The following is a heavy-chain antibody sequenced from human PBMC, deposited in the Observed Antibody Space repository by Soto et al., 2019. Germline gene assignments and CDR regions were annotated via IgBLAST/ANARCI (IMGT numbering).Heavy chain of an antibody. V-gene: IGHV1-18*01. Sequence: QVKLVQSGAEVKKHGASVRVSCKASGYTFTRYGISWVRQAPGQGLEWMGWISAYNGNTKPAQKLKGRVTMTTDTSTSTAYMDLRSLRSDDTAAYYCARDPEIFDQWGQGTLVTVSS. CDR2: ISAYNGNT. CDR1: GYTFTRYG. J-gene: IGHJ4*02. CDR3: ARDPEIFDQ.